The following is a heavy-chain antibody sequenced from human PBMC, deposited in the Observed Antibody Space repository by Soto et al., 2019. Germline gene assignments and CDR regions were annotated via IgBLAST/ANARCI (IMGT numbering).Heavy chain of an antibody. D-gene: IGHD6-19*01. CDR2: ISSSSSYI. V-gene: IGHV3-21*01. Sequence: GGSLRLSCAASGFTFSSYSMNWVRQAPGKGLEWVSSISSSSSYIYYADSVKGRFTISRDNAKNSLYLQMNSLRAEDTAVYYCARKLIAVAPSFDYWGQGTLVTVSS. CDR1: GFTFSSYS. CDR3: ARKLIAVAPSFDY. J-gene: IGHJ4*02.